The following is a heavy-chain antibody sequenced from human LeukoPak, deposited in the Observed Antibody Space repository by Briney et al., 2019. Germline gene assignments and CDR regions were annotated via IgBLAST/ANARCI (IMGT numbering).Heavy chain of an antibody. CDR3: ARAASDYDILTGYIPAPFDY. CDR1: GGSISSSY. CDR2: IYYSGSI. Sequence: SETLSLTCTVSGGSISSSYWSWIWQPPGKGLEWIGYIYYSGSINYNPSLKSRVTISVDTSKNQFSLKLSSVTAADTAVYYCARAASDYDILTGYIPAPFDYWGQGTLVTVSS. V-gene: IGHV4-59*01. J-gene: IGHJ4*02. D-gene: IGHD3-9*01.